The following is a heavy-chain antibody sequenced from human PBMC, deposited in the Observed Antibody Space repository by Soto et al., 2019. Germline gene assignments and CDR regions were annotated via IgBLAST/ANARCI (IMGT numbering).Heavy chain of an antibody. Sequence: GGSLRLSCAASGFTFSSYGMHWVRQAPGKGLEWVAVISYDGSNKYYADSVKGRFTISRDNSKNTLYLQMNSLRAEDTAVYYCAKDVENYDFWSGSFDYWGQGTLVTVSS. CDR1: GFTFSSYG. J-gene: IGHJ4*02. D-gene: IGHD3-3*01. CDR2: ISYDGSNK. CDR3: AKDVENYDFWSGSFDY. V-gene: IGHV3-30*18.